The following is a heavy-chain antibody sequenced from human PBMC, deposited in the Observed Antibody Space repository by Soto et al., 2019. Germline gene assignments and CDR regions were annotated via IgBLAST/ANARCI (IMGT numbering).Heavy chain of an antibody. CDR3: ARAQGDLEYDGNSWIANWFDP. CDR2: ISSSSSYI. J-gene: IGHJ5*02. CDR1: GFTFSSYS. V-gene: IGHV3-21*04. Sequence: WGSLRLSCAASGFTFSSYSMNWVRQAPGKGLEWVSSISSSSSYIYYADSVKGRFTISRDNAKNSLYLQMNSLRAEDTAVYYCARAQGDLEYDGNSWIANWFDPWGQGTLVTVSS. D-gene: IGHD3-10*01.